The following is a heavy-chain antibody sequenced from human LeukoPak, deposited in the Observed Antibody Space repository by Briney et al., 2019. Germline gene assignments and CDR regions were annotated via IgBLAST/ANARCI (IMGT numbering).Heavy chain of an antibody. V-gene: IGHV1-18*01. Sequence: ASVKVSCKASGYTFTSYGICWVRQAPGQGLEWMEWISTYNGKTNYAQKIQGRVTMTTDTSTSTAYMELRSLRSDDTAVYYCAXXXXYSSSWESIDYWGQGTLVTVSS. CDR2: ISTYNGKT. CDR1: GYTFTSYG. D-gene: IGHD6-13*01. CDR3: AXXXXYSSSWESIDY. J-gene: IGHJ4*02.